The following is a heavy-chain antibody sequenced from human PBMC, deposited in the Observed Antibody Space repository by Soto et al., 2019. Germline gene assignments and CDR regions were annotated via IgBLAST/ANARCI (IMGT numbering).Heavy chain of an antibody. CDR1: GGSISSYY. D-gene: IGHD5-12*01. V-gene: IGHV4-59*08. CDR3: ASSVLRDGYKFDY. Sequence: PSETLSLTCTVSGGSISSYYWSWIRQPPGKGLEWIGYIYYSGSTNYNPSLKSRVTISVDTSKNQFSLKLSSVTAADTAVYYCASSVLRDGYKFDYWGQGILVTVS. CDR2: IYYSGST. J-gene: IGHJ4*02.